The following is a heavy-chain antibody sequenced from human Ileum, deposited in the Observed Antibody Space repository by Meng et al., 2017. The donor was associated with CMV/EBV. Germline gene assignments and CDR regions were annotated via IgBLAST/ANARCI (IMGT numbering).Heavy chain of an antibody. Sequence: GESLKISCAASGFTFSSYAMNWVRQAPGKGLEWVSVIYSGDSSTYYADSVKGRFTISRDNSKNTLYLQMNSLRVEDTAIYYCAKQGSYYSLDYWGQGTLVTVSS. CDR2: IYSGDSST. J-gene: IGHJ4*02. CDR3: AKQGSYYSLDY. CDR1: GFTFSSYA. D-gene: IGHD1-26*01. V-gene: IGHV3-23*03.